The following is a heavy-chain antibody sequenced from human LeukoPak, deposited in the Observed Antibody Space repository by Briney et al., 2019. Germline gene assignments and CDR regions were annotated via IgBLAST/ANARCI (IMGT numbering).Heavy chain of an antibody. CDR2: IIPIFGTA. CDR3: ARAASPTVTTYYFDY. CDR1: GGTFSSYA. D-gene: IGHD4-17*01. V-gene: IGHV1-69*13. Sequence: SVKVSCKASGGTFSSYAISWVRQAPGQGLEWMGGIIPIFGTANYAQKFQGRVTITADESTSTVYMELSSLRSEDTAVYYCARAASPTVTTYYFDYWGQGTLVTVSS. J-gene: IGHJ4*02.